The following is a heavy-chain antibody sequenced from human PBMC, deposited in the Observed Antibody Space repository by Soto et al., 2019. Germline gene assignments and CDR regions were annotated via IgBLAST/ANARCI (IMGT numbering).Heavy chain of an antibody. CDR2: IDPSDSYT. V-gene: IGHV5-10-1*01. CDR3: ARQGYYYYDSSGYYKNSYYYGMDV. J-gene: IGHJ6*02. D-gene: IGHD3-22*01. Sequence: GESLKISCKGSGYSFTSYWISWVRQMPGKGLEWMGRIDPSDSYTNYSPSFQGHVTISADKSISTAYLQWSSLKASDTAMYYCARQGYYYYDSSGYYKNSYYYGMDVWGQGTTVTVSS. CDR1: GYSFTSYW.